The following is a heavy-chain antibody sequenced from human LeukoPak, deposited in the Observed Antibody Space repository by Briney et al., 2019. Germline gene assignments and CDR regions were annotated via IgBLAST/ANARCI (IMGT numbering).Heavy chain of an antibody. Sequence: PGGSLRLSCAASGFPFSRNDMSWVRQAPGKGLEWVSSISGSGDRTYYADSVKGRFTISRDTSKNTPYLEMNSLRVEDAAVYYCAKYRGFGDSYDSWGQGTLVTVSS. D-gene: IGHD3-10*01. J-gene: IGHJ4*02. CDR2: ISGSGDRT. CDR3: AKYRGFGDSYDS. CDR1: GFPFSRND. V-gene: IGHV3-23*01.